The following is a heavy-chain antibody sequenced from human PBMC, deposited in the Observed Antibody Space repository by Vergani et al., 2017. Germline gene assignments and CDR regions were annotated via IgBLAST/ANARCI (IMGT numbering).Heavy chain of an antibody. CDR1: GGSFSGYY. CDR3: ARGRGYSYGLYWYFDL. V-gene: IGHV4-34*01. CDR2: INHSGST. Sequence: QVQLQQWGAGLLKPSETLSLTCAVYGGSFSGYYWSWIRQPPGKGLEGIGEINHSGSTTYNPSLKSRVTISVDTSKNQFSLKLSSVTAADTAVYYCARGRGYSYGLYWYFDLWGRGTLVTVSS. D-gene: IGHD5-18*01. J-gene: IGHJ2*01.